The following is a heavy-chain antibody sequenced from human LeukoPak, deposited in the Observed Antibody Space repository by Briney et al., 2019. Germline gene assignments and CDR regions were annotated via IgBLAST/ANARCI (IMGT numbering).Heavy chain of an antibody. J-gene: IGHJ3*02. CDR3: ASAYGGNSYAFDI. D-gene: IGHD2-15*01. V-gene: IGHV1-2*02. CDR2: INPNSGGT. Sequence: ASVKVSCKASGYTFTGYYMHWVRQAPGQGLEWMGWINPNSGGTNYAQKFQGRVTMTRDTSISTAYMELSRLRSDDTAVYYCASAYGGNSYAFDIWGQGTMVTVSS. CDR1: GYTFTGYY.